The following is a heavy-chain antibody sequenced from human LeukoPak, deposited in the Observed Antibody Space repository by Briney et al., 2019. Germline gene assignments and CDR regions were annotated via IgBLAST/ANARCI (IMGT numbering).Heavy chain of an antibody. V-gene: IGHV3-15*01. J-gene: IGHJ4*02. CDR3: TIYSYYDYVWGSYRTNLGVDY. CDR1: GFTFSNAW. CDR2: IKSKTDGGTT. Sequence: MPGGSLRLSCAASGFTFSNAWMSWVRQAPGKGLEWVGRIKSKTDGGTTDCAAPVKGRFTISRDDSKNTLYLQMNSLKTEDTAVYYCTIYSYYDYVWGSYRTNLGVDYWGQGTLVTVSS. D-gene: IGHD3-16*02.